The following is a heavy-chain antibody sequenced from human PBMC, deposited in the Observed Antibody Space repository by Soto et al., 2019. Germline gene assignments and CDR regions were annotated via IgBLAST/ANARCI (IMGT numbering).Heavy chain of an antibody. J-gene: IGHJ2*01. D-gene: IGHD3-9*01. CDR3: ARDFDWNLDA. CDR1: GFTASNFW. V-gene: IGHV3-74*03. Sequence: VESGGGVFQSGGSLRLSCAASGFTASNFWMHWVRQAPVEGLVWVARINGDGSSRTYADSMKGRLTISRDNAKNMVFLDMNSLRGEDTAVYYCARDFDWNLDAWGRGTLVTVSS. CDR2: INGDGSSR.